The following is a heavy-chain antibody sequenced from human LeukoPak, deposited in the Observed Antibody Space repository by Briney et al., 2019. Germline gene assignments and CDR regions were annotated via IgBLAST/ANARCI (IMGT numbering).Heavy chain of an antibody. V-gene: IGHV4-34*01. Sequence: PSETLSLTCAVYGGSFSGYYWSWIRQPPGEGLEWIGEINHSGSTNYNPSLKSRVTISVDTSKNQFSLKLSSVTAADTAVYYCARGSVLAHSSGWQDYYYYGMDVWGQGTTVTVSS. CDR2: INHSGST. CDR1: GGSFSGYY. CDR3: ARGSVLAHSSGWQDYYYYGMDV. J-gene: IGHJ6*02. D-gene: IGHD6-19*01.